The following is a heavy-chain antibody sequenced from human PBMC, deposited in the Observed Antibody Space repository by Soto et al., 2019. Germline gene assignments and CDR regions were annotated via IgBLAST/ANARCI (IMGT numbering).Heavy chain of an antibody. CDR2: IIPIFDTT. D-gene: IGHD2-8*02. CDR3: ASVTHTTAHQKTQTTGHQKYGMDV. Sequence: QVQLVQSGAEVKKPGSSVKVSCKASGGTFSDCGINWVRQAPGQGLEWMGEIIPIFDTTNYAQKFQDRVIITADTSPSISYMELSRLRSEDTAVYYCASVTHTTAHQKTQTTGHQKYGMDVWGQGTTVTVSS. V-gene: IGHV1-69*06. CDR1: GGTFSDCG. J-gene: IGHJ6*02.